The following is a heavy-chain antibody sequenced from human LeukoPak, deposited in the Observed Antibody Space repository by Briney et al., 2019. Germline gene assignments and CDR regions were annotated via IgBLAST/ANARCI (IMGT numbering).Heavy chain of an antibody. J-gene: IGHJ4*02. CDR2: IYYSGST. CDR1: GGSISSSSYY. CDR3: ARLEMTTHFDY. D-gene: IGHD5-24*01. Sequence: SETLPLTCTVSGGSISSSSYYWGWIRQPPGKGLEWIGSIYYSGSTYYNPSLKSRVTISVDTSKNQFSLKLSSVTAADTAVYYCARLEMTTHFDYWGQGTLVTVSS. V-gene: IGHV4-39*01.